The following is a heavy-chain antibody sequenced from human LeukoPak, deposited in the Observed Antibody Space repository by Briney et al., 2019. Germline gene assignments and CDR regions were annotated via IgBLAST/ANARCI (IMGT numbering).Heavy chain of an antibody. CDR3: AREDPRYCSGGSCHDAFDI. D-gene: IGHD2-15*01. CDR2: ISYDGSNK. CDR1: GFTFSSYA. Sequence: PGGPLRLSCAASGFTFSSYAMHWVRQAPGKGLEWVAVISYDGSNKYYADSVKGRFTISRDKTENTLYLQMNSLRPEDTAVYYCAREDPRYCSGGSCHDAFDIWGQGTMVTVSS. J-gene: IGHJ3*02. V-gene: IGHV3-30-3*01.